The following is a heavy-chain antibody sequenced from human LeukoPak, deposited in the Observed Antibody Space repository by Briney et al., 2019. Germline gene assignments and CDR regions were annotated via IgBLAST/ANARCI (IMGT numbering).Heavy chain of an antibody. Sequence: ASVKVSCKASGYTFTGYYMHWVRQAPGQGLEWRGWINPDNGGTNYAQKFQGRVTMTRAMSISTAYMELSRLRSDDTAVYYCARDPSSSGYDYLYYFDYWGQGTLVTVSS. V-gene: IGHV1-2*02. CDR1: GYTFTGYY. D-gene: IGHD5-12*01. CDR3: ARDPSSSGYDYLYYFDY. J-gene: IGHJ4*02. CDR2: INPDNGGT.